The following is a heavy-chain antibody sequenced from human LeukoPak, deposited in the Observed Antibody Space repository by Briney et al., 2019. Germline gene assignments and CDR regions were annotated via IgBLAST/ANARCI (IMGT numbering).Heavy chain of an antibody. CDR1: GYTFTSYD. Sequence: ASVKVSCKASGYTFTSYDINWVRQATGQGLEWMGWMNPNSGNTGYAQKFQGRVTMTRNTSISTAYMELSSLRSEDTAVYYCPRVGGTARYGYYYYYMDVWGKGTTVTISS. V-gene: IGHV1-8*01. CDR2: MNPNSGNT. CDR3: PRVGGTARYGYYYYYMDV. J-gene: IGHJ6*03. D-gene: IGHD1-26*01.